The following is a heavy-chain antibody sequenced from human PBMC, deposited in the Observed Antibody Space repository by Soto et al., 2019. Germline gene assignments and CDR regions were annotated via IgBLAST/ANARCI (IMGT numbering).Heavy chain of an antibody. CDR2: IIPVLDLS. D-gene: IGHD1-26*01. J-gene: IGHJ2*01. V-gene: IGHV1-69*02. CDR1: GGTFTDYT. CDR3: AKKLRPSAFDL. Sequence: QVQLVQSGAEVKKPGSSVKVSCKASGGTFTDYTITWVRQAPGQGLEWMGRIIPVLDLSNYAQKFQGRVTITTDKYTTTSHMQLSGLTSEDTAVYYCAKKLRPSAFDLWGRGALVTVSS.